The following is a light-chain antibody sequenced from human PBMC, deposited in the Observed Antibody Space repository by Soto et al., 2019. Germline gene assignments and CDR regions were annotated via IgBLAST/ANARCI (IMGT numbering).Light chain of an antibody. Sequence: EIVLTQSPGTLSLSPGEGASHSCRASQSLSSSYLAWYQHKPGQAPRLLIYGTSSRATGIPDRFSGSGSGTDFTLTISRLEPEDFAVFYCQQYGSSPYTFGQGTKLEIK. V-gene: IGKV3-20*01. J-gene: IGKJ2*01. CDR2: GTS. CDR3: QQYGSSPYT. CDR1: QSLSSSY.